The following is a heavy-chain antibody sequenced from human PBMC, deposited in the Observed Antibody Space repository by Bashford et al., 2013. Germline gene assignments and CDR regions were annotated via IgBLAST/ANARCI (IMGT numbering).Heavy chain of an antibody. V-gene: IGHV4-31*03. CDR3: ARMNGISHGGAFDP. D-gene: IGHD3-16*01. J-gene: IGHJ5*02. CDR2: MFTSGGT. CDR1: GDSITSGNYL. Sequence: SETLSLTCTVSGDSITSGNYLWSWIRQHPVKGLEWIGYMFTSGGTYYNPSLDSRFAMSVDTSNNRFSLKIFSVTAADTAVYYCARMNGISHGGAFDPWGQGILVTVSS.